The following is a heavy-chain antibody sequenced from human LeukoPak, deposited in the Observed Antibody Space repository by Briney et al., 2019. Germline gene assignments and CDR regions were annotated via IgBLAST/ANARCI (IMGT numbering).Heavy chain of an antibody. J-gene: IGHJ4*02. CDR1: GGSVSSGSYY. Sequence: SETLSLTCTVSGGSVSSGSYYWSWIRQPPGKGLEWIGYIYYSGSTNYNPSLKSRVTISVDTYKNQFSLKLSSVTAADTAVYYCARWGYDNSGYHFDYWGQGTLVTVSS. CDR2: IYYSGST. CDR3: ARWGYDNSGYHFDY. V-gene: IGHV4-61*01. D-gene: IGHD3-22*01.